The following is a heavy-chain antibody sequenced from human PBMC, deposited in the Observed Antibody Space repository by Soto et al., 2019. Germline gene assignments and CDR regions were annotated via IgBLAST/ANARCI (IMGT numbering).Heavy chain of an antibody. CDR3: ARDDYYDSSGSHAY. J-gene: IGHJ4*02. Sequence: GSLRLSCAASGFTFSSYSMNWVRQAPGKGLEWVSYISSSSSTIYYADSVKGRFTISRDNAKNSLYLQMNSLRDEDTAVYYCARDDYYDSSGSHAYWGQGTLVTVSS. CDR2: ISSSSSTI. D-gene: IGHD3-22*01. V-gene: IGHV3-48*02. CDR1: GFTFSSYS.